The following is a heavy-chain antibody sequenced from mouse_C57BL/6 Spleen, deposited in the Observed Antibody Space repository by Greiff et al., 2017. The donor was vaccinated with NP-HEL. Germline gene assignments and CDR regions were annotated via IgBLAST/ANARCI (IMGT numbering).Heavy chain of an antibody. CDR1: GFTFSSYA. CDR3: ARDGDDWFAY. D-gene: IGHD3-3*01. J-gene: IGHJ3*01. V-gene: IGHV5-4*01. Sequence: EVQGVESGGGLVKPGGSLKLSCAASGFTFSSYAMSWVRQTPEKRLEWVATISDGGSYTYYPDNVKGRFTISRDNAKNNLYLQMSHLNSEDTAMYYCARDGDDWFAYWGQGTLVTVSA. CDR2: ISDGGSYT.